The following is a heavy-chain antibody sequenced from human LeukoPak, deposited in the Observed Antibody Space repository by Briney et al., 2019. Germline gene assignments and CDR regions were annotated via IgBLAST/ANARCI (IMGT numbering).Heavy chain of an antibody. CDR2: ISGSGGST. J-gene: IGHJ4*02. CDR3: AKAPRRDGSNFDY. D-gene: IGHD5-24*01. V-gene: IGHV3-23*01. CDR1: GFTFSSYA. Sequence: GGSLRLSCAASGFTFSSYAMSWVRQAPGKGLEWVSAISGSGGSTYYADSVKGRFTISRDNFKNTLYLQMNSLRAEDTAVYYCAKAPRRDGSNFDYWGQGTLVTVSS.